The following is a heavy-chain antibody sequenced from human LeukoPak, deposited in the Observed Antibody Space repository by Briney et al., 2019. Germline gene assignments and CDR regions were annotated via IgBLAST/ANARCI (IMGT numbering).Heavy chain of an antibody. CDR3: AKDVKGGLVIHIIDY. CDR2: ISYDGSNK. V-gene: IGHV3-30*18. CDR1: GFTFSSYG. Sequence: GRSLRLSCAASGFTFSSYGMHWVRQAPGKGLEWVAVISYDGSNKYYADSVKGRFTISRDNSKNTLYRQMNSLRAEDTAVYYCAKDVKGGLVIHIIDYWGQGTLVTVSS. D-gene: IGHD3/OR15-3a*01. J-gene: IGHJ4*02.